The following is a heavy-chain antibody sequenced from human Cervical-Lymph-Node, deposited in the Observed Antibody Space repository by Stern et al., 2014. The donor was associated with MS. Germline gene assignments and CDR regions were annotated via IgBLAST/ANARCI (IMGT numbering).Heavy chain of an antibody. Sequence: EQLVESGAEVRKPGASVRVSCQTSGDNFISDDINWVRQATGQGLEWMGWMNPDSGDTGYAQKFQGRLTITGDTSINTAYMELTSLSSEDSAVYYCTKAWDSWGQGTLVTVSS. J-gene: IGHJ5*01. CDR3: TKAWDS. V-gene: IGHV1-8*01. CDR1: GDNFISDD. CDR2: MNPDSGDT.